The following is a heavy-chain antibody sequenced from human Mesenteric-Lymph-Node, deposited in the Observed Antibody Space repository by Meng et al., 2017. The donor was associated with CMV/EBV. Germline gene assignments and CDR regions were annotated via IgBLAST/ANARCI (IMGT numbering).Heavy chain of an antibody. CDR1: GFTFSSYS. V-gene: IGHV3-21*01. D-gene: IGHD5-12*01. CDR2: ISSSSSYI. J-gene: IGHJ4*02. Sequence: GESLKISCAASGFTFSSYSMNWVRQAPGKGLEWVSSISSSSSYIYYADSVKGRFTISRDNAKNSLYLQMNSLRAEDTAGYYCARDPATEWLRGPIDYWGQGTLVTVSS. CDR3: ARDPATEWLRGPIDY.